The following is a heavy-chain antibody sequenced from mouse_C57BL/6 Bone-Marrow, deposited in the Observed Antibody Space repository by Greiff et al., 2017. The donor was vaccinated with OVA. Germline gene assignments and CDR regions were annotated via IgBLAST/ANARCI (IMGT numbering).Heavy chain of an antibody. CDR1: GFTFSSYA. V-gene: IGHV5-4*01. CDR3: AGDSNYDWFAY. Sequence: EVMLVESGGGLVKPGGSLKLSCAASGFTFSSYAMSWVRQTPEKSLEWVATISDGGSYTYYPDNVKGRFTISRDNATNNLYLQMSHLKSEDTAVYYCAGDSNYDWFAYWGQGTLVTVSA. J-gene: IGHJ3*01. CDR2: ISDGGSYT. D-gene: IGHD2-5*01.